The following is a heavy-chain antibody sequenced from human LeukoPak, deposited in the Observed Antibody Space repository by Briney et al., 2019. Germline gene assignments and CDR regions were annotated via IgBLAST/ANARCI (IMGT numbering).Heavy chain of an antibody. CDR3: ASKGRIHRENWFDP. Sequence: PSETLSLTCTVSGGSISSGDYYWSWIRQPPGKGLEWIGYIYYSGSTYYNPSLKSRVIISVDTSKNQFSLKLSSVTAADTAVYYCASKGRIHRENWFDPWGQGTLVTVSS. CDR2: IYYSGST. CDR1: GGSISSGDYY. V-gene: IGHV4-30-4*08. J-gene: IGHJ5*02.